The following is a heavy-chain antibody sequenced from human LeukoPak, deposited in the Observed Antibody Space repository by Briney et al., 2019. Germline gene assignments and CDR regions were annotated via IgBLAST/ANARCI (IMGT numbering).Heavy chain of an antibody. CDR3: ARGGGTYFSDY. Sequence: GGSLRLSCAASGFTFNSYAMSWVRQAPGKGLEWVSSISGSGGSTYYADFVKGRFIISRDNAKNSLYLQMNSLRAEDTAVYFCARGGGTYFSDYWGQGTLVTVSS. CDR2: ISGSGGST. D-gene: IGHD1-26*01. V-gene: IGHV3-23*01. J-gene: IGHJ4*02. CDR1: GFTFNSYA.